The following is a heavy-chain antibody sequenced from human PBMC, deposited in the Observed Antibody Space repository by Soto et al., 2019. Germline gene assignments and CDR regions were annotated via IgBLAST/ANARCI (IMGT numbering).Heavy chain of an antibody. CDR3: ARTGGDCTRGVCCDS. CDR1: GYTFMNYG. CDR2: SSPYNGNA. Sequence: QVQLVQSEAEVKKPGASVKVSCKASGYTFMNYGISWMRQAPGQGLEWMGWSSPYNGNAIYAQNVQGRVTVTAARSTRTAYMAERRLSSVDSALYYCARTGGDCTRGVCCDSLGQGTLVTVSS. V-gene: IGHV1-18*01. D-gene: IGHD2-2*01. J-gene: IGHJ4*02.